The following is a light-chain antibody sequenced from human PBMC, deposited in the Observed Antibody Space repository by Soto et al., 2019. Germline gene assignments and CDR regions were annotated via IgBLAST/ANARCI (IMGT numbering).Light chain of an antibody. V-gene: IGKV3-15*01. CDR1: ESVGSN. J-gene: IGKJ2*01. CDR2: GAS. Sequence: EIVMTQSPATLSVSPGERATLSCRASESVGSNLAWYQQKPGQAPRLLIHGASKRATGIPARFSGSGSGTEFTLIISSLQSEDFAVYYCQQYNSYPYTFGQGTKLEIK. CDR3: QQYNSYPYT.